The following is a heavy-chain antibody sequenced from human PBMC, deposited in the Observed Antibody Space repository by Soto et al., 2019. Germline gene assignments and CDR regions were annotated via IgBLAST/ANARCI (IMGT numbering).Heavy chain of an antibody. Sequence: SVKVSCKASGGTFSSYAISWVRQAPGQGLEWMGGIIPIFGTANYAQKFQGRVTITADESTSTAYMELSSLRSEDTAVYYCARTDYGWSLLPQPYYYYGMDVWGQGXTVTVYS. CDR1: GGTFSSYA. CDR2: IIPIFGTA. J-gene: IGHJ6*02. V-gene: IGHV1-69*13. CDR3: ARTDYGWSLLPQPYYYYGMDV. D-gene: IGHD3-16*01.